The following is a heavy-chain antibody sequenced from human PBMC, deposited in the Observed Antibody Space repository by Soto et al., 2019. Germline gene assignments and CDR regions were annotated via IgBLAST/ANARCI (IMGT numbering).Heavy chain of an antibody. V-gene: IGHV3-30-3*01. J-gene: IGHJ6*02. D-gene: IGHD6-13*01. CDR1: GFTFNTYS. CDR2: ISHDGNHK. Sequence: QVQLVESGGGVVQPGRSLRLSCAASGFTFNTYSMHWVRQAPGKGLEWVAIISHDGNHKYYADSVKGRLTISRDNSKNTVYLQMDSMRGDDTAVYYCAGDKAAYSSNWNEYYDGMAVWGQGTTVTVS. CDR3: AGDKAAYSSNWNEYYDGMAV.